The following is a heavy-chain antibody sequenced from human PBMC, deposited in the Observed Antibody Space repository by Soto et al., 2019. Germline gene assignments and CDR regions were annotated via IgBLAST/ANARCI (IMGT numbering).Heavy chain of an antibody. V-gene: IGHV3-15*01. CDR3: EGSGYSSSWYHFDY. D-gene: IGHD6-13*01. CDR1: GFTFSNAW. CDR2: IKSKTDGGTT. J-gene: IGHJ4*02. Sequence: PGGSLRLSXAASGFTFSNAWMSWVRQAPGKGLEWVGRIKSKTDGGTTDYAAPVKGRFTISRDDSKNTLYLQMNSLKTEDTAVYYCEGSGYSSSWYHFDYWGQGTLVTVSS.